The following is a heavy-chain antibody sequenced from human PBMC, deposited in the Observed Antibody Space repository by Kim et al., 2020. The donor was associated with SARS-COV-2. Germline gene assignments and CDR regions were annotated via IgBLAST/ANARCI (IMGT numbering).Heavy chain of an antibody. D-gene: IGHD3-10*01. Sequence: GGSLRLSCAASGFTFSNAWMSWVRQAPGKGLEWVGRIKSKTDGGTTDYAAPVKGRFTISRDDSKNTLYLQMNRLKTEDTAGYYCIVRFGGLLSWGRGTLVTVSS. CDR2: IKSKTDGGTT. CDR3: IVRFGGLLS. CDR1: GFTFSNAW. V-gene: IGHV3-15*01. J-gene: IGHJ4*02.